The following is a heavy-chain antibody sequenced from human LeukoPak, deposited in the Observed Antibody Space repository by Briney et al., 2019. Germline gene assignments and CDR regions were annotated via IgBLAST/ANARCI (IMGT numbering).Heavy chain of an antibody. CDR3: ARGDILTGYRHQKYYYMDV. V-gene: IGHV1-69*06. D-gene: IGHD3-9*01. CDR2: IIPIFGTA. Sequence: GASVKVSCKASGGTFSSYAISWVRQAPGQGLEWMGGIIPIFGTANYAQKFQGRVTITADKSTSTAYVELSSLRSEDTAVYYCARGDILTGYRHQKYYYMDVWGKGTTVTVSS. J-gene: IGHJ6*03. CDR1: GGTFSSYA.